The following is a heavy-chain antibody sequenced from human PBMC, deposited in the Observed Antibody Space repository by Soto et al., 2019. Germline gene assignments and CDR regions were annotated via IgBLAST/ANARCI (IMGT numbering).Heavy chain of an antibody. D-gene: IGHD4-17*01. CDR1: GGSIRTSY. J-gene: IGHJ5*01. V-gene: IGHV4-59*12. CDR2: IYYTGTT. CDR3: ARDSRGDIAQS. Sequence: QVQLRESGPGLVKPSETLSLTCTVSGGSIRTSYWSWIRQPPGKGLEGIVYIYYTGTTNYNPSLRGRVTRSVDTSKNHFSLGLTSVTAADTAVYYCARDSRGDIAQSWGHGTLVTVSS.